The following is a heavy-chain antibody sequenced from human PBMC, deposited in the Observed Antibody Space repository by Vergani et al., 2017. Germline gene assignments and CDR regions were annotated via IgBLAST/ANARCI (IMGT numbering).Heavy chain of an antibody. CDR3: ATARPHDFGSGARKYYFDY. Sequence: QVQLVQSGAEVKKPGASVKVSCKVSGFTLTELSMHWVRQAPGKGLEWMGGFDPEDGETIYAQKFQGRGTMTEDTSTDTAYMELSSLRSEDTAVYYCATARPHDFGSGARKYYFDYWGQGTLVTVSS. J-gene: IGHJ4*02. D-gene: IGHD3-3*01. V-gene: IGHV1-24*01. CDR2: FDPEDGET. CDR1: GFTLTELS.